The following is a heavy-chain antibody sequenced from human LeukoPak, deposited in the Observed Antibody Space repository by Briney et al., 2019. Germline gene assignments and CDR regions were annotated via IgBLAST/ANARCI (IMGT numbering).Heavy chain of an antibody. CDR1: GFTVSSNY. CDR3: ARAAAGDGSEFDP. Sequence: GGSLRLSCAASGFTVSSNYMSWVRQAPGKGLEWVSVIYSGGSTYYADFVKGRFTISRDNSKNTLYLQMNSLKAEDTAVYYCARAAAGDGSEFDPWGQGTLVTVSS. CDR2: IYSGGST. V-gene: IGHV3-53*01. J-gene: IGHJ5*02. D-gene: IGHD7-27*01.